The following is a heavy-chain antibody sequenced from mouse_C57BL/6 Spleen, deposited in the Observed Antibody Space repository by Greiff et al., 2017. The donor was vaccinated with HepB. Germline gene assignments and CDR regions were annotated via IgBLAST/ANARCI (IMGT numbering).Heavy chain of an antibody. CDR2: INPSSGYT. CDR3: ARREASPYYAMDY. Sequence: QVHVKQSGAELARPGASVKMSCKASGYTFTSYTMHWVKQRPGQGLEWIGYINPSSGYTKYNQKFKDKATLTADKSSSTAYMQLSSLTSEDSAVYYCARREASPYYAMDYWGQGTSVTVSS. CDR1: GYTFTSYT. D-gene: IGHD6-1*01. V-gene: IGHV1-4*01. J-gene: IGHJ4*01.